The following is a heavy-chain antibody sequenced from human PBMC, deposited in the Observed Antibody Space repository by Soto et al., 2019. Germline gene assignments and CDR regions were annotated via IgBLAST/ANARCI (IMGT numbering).Heavy chain of an antibody. Sequence: QVQLVQSGAEVKKPGSSVKVSCKASGGTFSTYSFIWVRQAPGQGLEWMGRIIPIVGITNYAQKFQGRVTITAEKSTTTAYMELSSMRSEDTAVYYCGRGDHYYGSGDYYNVGFDYWGQGTVVTVSS. CDR1: GGTFSTYS. CDR2: IIPIVGIT. V-gene: IGHV1-69*02. D-gene: IGHD3-10*01. CDR3: GRGDHYYGSGDYYNVGFDY. J-gene: IGHJ4*02.